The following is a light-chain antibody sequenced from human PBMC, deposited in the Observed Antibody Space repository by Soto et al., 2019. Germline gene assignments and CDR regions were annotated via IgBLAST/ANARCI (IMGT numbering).Light chain of an antibody. CDR1: QSVSSS. CDR3: QQRGNWPIT. V-gene: IGKV3-11*01. CDR2: DAS. J-gene: IGKJ5*01. Sequence: EIVLTQSPATLSLSPGERATLSCRASQSVSSSLAWYQQKPGQAPRLLIYDASNRATRIPARFSGSGSGTDFTLTISSLEPEDFAVYYCQQRGNWPITFGQGTRLETK.